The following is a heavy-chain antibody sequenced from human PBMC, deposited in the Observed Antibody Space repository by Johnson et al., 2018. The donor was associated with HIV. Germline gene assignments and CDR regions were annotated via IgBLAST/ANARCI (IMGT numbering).Heavy chain of an antibody. CDR2: ISSSGSTI. CDR3: AGIIEAFDI. Sequence: AQLVESGGGVVRPGGSLRLSCAASGFTFDNYAMTWVRQAPGKGLEWVSYISSSGSTIYYADSVKGRFTISRDNAKNSLYLQMNSLRAEDTALYYCAGIIEAFDIWGQGTMVTVSS. CDR1: GFTFDNYA. J-gene: IGHJ3*02. V-gene: IGHV3-20*04. D-gene: IGHD2/OR15-2a*01.